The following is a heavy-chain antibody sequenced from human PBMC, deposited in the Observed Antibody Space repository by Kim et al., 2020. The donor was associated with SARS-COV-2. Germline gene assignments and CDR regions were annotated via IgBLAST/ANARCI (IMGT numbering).Heavy chain of an antibody. Sequence: SETLSLTCAVSGDSISNYYLSWIRQPPGKGLEWIGYIFYSGGTNYNPSFKSRVALSVDSSRTHFYLTLNSVTPADTAVYYCARDASGSRADWFHPWGQGALGTVSS. CDR2: IFYSGGT. D-gene: IGHD3-10*01. CDR1: GDSISNYY. CDR3: ARDASGSRADWFHP. J-gene: IGHJ5*02. V-gene: IGHV4-59*01.